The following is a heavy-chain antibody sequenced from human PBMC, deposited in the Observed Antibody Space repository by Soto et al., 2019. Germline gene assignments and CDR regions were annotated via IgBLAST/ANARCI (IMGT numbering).Heavy chain of an antibody. J-gene: IGHJ6*02. Sequence: SVTLSLTCTVSGGSISTGGYYWSWIRQYPGKGLEWIGNIYYSWSTYHNPSLKSRVTISLDTSKNQFSLKLRSVAAADAAVYYCARDGGGMVTFGGVIAPGGIDVWGQGTTGTVS. V-gene: IGHV4-31*03. CDR2: IYYSWST. D-gene: IGHD3-16*02. CDR3: ARDGGGMVTFGGVIAPGGIDV. CDR1: GGSISTGGYY.